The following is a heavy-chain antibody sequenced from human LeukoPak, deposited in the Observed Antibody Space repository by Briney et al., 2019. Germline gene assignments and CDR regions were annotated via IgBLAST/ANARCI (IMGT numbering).Heavy chain of an antibody. Sequence: ATVRISCKASGYTFTDYYIHWVQQAPGKGLEWMGRIIPILGIANYAQKFQGRVTITADKSTSTAYMELSSLRSEDTAVYYCARDLVSGSYDYWGQGTLVTVSS. CDR2: IIPILGIA. D-gene: IGHD1-26*01. V-gene: IGHV1-69*04. CDR1: GYTFTDYY. J-gene: IGHJ4*02. CDR3: ARDLVSGSYDY.